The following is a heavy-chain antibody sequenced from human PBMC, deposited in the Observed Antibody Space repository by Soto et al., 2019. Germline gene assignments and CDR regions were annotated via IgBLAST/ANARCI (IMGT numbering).Heavy chain of an antibody. CDR2: ISGGGGRI. D-gene: IGHD1-1*01. V-gene: IGHV3-23*01. Sequence: EVRLLESGGGLVQPGGSLRLSCAASRFTFRLYAMSWVRQAPGKGLEWVSGISGGGGRIYYADSVKGRFIISRDNSKDTLSVQIKSLKAEDTAVYYFAKYMWGDWNDADPDFLFAFWGQGTLVTVSS. CDR3: AKYMWGDWNDADPDFLFAF. CDR1: RFTFRLYA. J-gene: IGHJ4*02.